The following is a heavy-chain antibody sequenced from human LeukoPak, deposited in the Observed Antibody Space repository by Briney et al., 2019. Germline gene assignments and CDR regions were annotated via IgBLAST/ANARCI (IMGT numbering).Heavy chain of an antibody. Sequence: GGSLRLSCAASGFTFSTSTMNWVRQAPGKGLEWVSSISSTSSSTHYADSAKGRFTISRDNAKNSLYLQMNSLRAEDTAVYYCARGRVGGTSHFDFWGQGTLVTVSS. D-gene: IGHD1-26*01. CDR1: GFTFSTST. CDR3: ARGRVGGTSHFDF. J-gene: IGHJ4*02. CDR2: ISSTSSST. V-gene: IGHV3-21*01.